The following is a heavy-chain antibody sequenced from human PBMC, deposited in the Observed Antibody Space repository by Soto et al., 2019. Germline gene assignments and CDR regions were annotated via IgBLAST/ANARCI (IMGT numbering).Heavy chain of an antibody. CDR3: ARELATVTLDAFDI. CDR1: GYAFTSFH. Sequence: QVQLLQSGAEVKKPGASVKVSCKASGYAFTSFHLHWLRQAPGKGPEWLGIIKPGGGSTSYAQQFRGRLXXTRDTSTSTVYMEMNSLRSDATAVYYCARELATVTLDAFDIWGQGTMVTVSS. J-gene: IGHJ3*02. D-gene: IGHD4-4*01. CDR2: IKPGGGST. V-gene: IGHV1-46*01.